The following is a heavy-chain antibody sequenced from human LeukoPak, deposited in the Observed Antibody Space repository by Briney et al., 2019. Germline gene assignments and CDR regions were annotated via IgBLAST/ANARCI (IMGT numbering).Heavy chain of an antibody. CDR1: IGPIRIYY. J-gene: IGHJ4*02. CDR2: IFYSGVT. CDR3: GRDPEGSSWFDY. Sequence: PSETLSLTCTVSIGPIRIYYCGWLRQPPGKGLEWLGYIFYSGVTSYNPSLKSRVTISVDTSKNQFFLKLSSVTDADTAVYYCGRDPEGSSWFDYWGQGTLVTVSS. D-gene: IGHD6-13*01. V-gene: IGHV4-59*01.